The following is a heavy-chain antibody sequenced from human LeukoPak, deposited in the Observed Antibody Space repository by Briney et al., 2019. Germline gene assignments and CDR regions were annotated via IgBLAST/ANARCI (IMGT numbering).Heavy chain of an antibody. CDR3: ARGGYSYGYWFWFDP. CDR1: GGSFSGYY. D-gene: IGHD5-18*01. J-gene: IGHJ5*02. CDR2: INHSGST. V-gene: IGHV4-34*01. Sequence: PSETLSLTCAVYGGSFSGYYWSWLRQPPGKGLEWIGEINHSGSTNYNPSLKSRVTISVDTSKNQFSLKLSSVTAADTAVYYRARGGYSYGYWFWFDPWGQGTLVTVSS.